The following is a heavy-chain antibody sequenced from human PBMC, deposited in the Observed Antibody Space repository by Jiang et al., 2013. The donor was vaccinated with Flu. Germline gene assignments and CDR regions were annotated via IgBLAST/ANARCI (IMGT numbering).Heavy chain of an antibody. Sequence: QTLSLTCAISGDSVSSNSAAWHWIRQSPTRGLEWLGRTYYRSKWYKDYGTSVKSRMTLDADTSKNELSLQLNSVTPEDTAVYYCARERRGAIDYWGQGTLVTVSS. CDR1: GDSVSSNSAA. V-gene: IGHV6-1*01. CDR3: ARERRGAIDY. CDR2: TYYRSKWYK. J-gene: IGHJ4*02.